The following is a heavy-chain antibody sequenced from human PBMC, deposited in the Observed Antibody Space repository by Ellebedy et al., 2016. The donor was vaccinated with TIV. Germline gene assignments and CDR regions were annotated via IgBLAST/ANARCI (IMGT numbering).Heavy chain of an antibody. CDR1: GITISDNY. D-gene: IGHD1-14*01. V-gene: IGHV3-66*01. CDR3: ARDPPSVRTRTWA. J-gene: IGHJ4*02. Sequence: GESLKISXAVSGITISDNYLRWVRQAPGKGLEWVSLIYSRGDTYYADSVKGRFTISRDNANNILYLQMNNLRAEDTAVYFCARDPPSVRTRTWAWGRGALVTVSS. CDR2: IYSRGDT.